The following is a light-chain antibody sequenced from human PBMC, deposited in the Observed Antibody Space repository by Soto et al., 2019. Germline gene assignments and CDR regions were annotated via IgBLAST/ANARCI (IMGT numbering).Light chain of an antibody. CDR1: QGVSSY. J-gene: IGKJ5*01. CDR3: QQRSNWHPT. CDR2: DAS. Sequence: IVLTESPATLSLSPWERATLSCRASQGVSSYLAWYQQKPGPAPRLLIYDASNRATGIPARFSGSGPGTDFTLTISSLEPEDFAVYYCQQRSNWHPTFGQVTRLEIK. V-gene: IGKV3D-11*01.